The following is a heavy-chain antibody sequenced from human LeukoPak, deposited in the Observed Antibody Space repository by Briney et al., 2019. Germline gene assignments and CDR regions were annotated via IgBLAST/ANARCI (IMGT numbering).Heavy chain of an antibody. CDR1: GFTFSSYG. CDR2: IRYDGSNK. Sequence: PGGSLRLSCAASGFTFSSYGMHWVRQAPGKGLEWVAFIRYDGSNKYYADSVKGRFTISRDNSKNTLYLQMNSLRAEDTAVYYCAKDPITIFGVANWFDPWGQGTLVTVSS. D-gene: IGHD3-3*01. J-gene: IGHJ5*02. CDR3: AKDPITIFGVANWFDP. V-gene: IGHV3-30*02.